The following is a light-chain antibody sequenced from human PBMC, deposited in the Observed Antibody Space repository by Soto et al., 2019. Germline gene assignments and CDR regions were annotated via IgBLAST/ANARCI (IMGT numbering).Light chain of an antibody. CDR2: DAS. V-gene: IGKV1-39*01. CDR3: QRSYSTPRT. Sequence: DIQMTQSPSSLSASLGDRVTITCRASQTISNYLNWYQQRPGKAHKLLIYDASRLQNAVPSRFSGSGSGTDFTLTITSLQPEDFATYYCQRSYSTPRTFGVGTK. J-gene: IGKJ4*01. CDR1: QTISNY.